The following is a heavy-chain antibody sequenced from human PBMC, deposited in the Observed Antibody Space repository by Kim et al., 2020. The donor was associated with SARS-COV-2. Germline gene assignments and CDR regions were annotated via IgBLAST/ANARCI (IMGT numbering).Heavy chain of an antibody. V-gene: IGHV3-21*01. Sequence: GGSLRLSCAASGFTFSSYSMNWVRQAPGKGLEWVSSISSSSSYIYYADSVKGRFTISRDNAKNSLYLQMNSLRAEDTAVYYCASNGGSSSWSTYYYYGMDVRGQGTTVTVSS. J-gene: IGHJ6*02. CDR1: GFTFSSYS. CDR3: ASNGGSSSWSTYYYYGMDV. CDR2: ISSSSSYI. D-gene: IGHD6-13*01.